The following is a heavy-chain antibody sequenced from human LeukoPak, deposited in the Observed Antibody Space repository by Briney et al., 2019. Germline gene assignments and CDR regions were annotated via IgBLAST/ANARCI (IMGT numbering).Heavy chain of an antibody. CDR2: IYTSGST. Sequence: SETLSLTCTVSGGSISRYYWSWIRQPAGKGLEWIGRIYTSGSTNYNPSLKSRVTMSVDTSKNQFSLKLSSVTAADTAVYYCARDRHEDGYKYLYFQHWGQGTLVTVSS. D-gene: IGHD5-24*01. CDR1: GGSISRYY. CDR3: ARDRHEDGYKYLYFQH. V-gene: IGHV4-4*07. J-gene: IGHJ1*01.